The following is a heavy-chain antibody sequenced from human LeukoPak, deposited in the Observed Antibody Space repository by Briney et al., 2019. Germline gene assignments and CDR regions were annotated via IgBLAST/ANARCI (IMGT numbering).Heavy chain of an antibody. D-gene: IGHD1-26*01. CDR3: ARRLSGSYFDY. CDR1: GGSISSSSYY. V-gene: IGHV4-39*01. Sequence: SETLSLTCTVSGGSISSSSYYWGWIRQPPGKGLEWIGSIYYSGSTYYNPSLKSRVTISVDTSKNRFSLKLSSVTAADTAVYYCARRLSGSYFDYWGQGTLVTVSS. J-gene: IGHJ4*02. CDR2: IYYSGST.